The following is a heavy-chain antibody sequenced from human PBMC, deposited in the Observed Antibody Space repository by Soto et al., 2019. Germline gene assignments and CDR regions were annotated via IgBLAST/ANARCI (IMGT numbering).Heavy chain of an antibody. V-gene: IGHV4-34*01. CDR2: IKHSGSS. CDR3: ARGGRSDWQVALDI. D-gene: IGHD6-19*01. J-gene: IGHJ3*02. Sequence: SETLSLTCAVYAGSFSHYYWNWIRQSPGKGLEWIGKIKHSGSSKYNPSLRSRVSISVDMSKNQFSLRLTSVTAADTAVYYCARGGRSDWQVALDIWGQGTMVTVSS. CDR1: AGSFSHYY.